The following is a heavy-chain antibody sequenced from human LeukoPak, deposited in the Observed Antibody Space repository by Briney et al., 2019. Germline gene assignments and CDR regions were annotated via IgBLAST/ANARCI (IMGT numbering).Heavy chain of an antibody. J-gene: IGHJ3*02. CDR3: AKDPNGDYVGAFDT. D-gene: IGHD4-17*01. V-gene: IGHV3-23*01. CDR2: MGVSGDNV. CDR1: GFIFSSYS. Sequence: GGSLRLSCAASGFIFSSYSMSWVRQAPGKGLEWVSSMGVSGDNVHYADSVKGRFAISRDNSKNTLYLQMNSLRAEDAAVYYCAKDPNGDYVGAFDTWGQGTMVIVSS.